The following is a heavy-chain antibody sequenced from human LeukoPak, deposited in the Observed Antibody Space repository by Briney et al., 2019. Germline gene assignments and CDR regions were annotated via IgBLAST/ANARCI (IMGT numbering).Heavy chain of an antibody. CDR1: GGSLSSYS. J-gene: IGHJ5*02. V-gene: IGHV4-59*01. CDR3: AGERGNWFDR. CDR2: NYNKGSD. Sequence: SETLSLTCTVCGGSLSSYSWSWIRQPAAKGLVWSRNNYNKGSDIYNPSLSSRVAMSVDTSKSQFSLKLSSVTAADTAVYYCAGERGNWFDRWGQGTLVTVSS.